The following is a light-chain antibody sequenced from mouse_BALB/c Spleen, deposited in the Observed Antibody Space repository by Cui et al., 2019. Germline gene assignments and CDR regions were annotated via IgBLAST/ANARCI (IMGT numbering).Light chain of an antibody. Sequence: DIVMTKSHKFMSTSVGDRVSITCKASQDVGTAVAWYQQKPGQSPKLLIYWASTRHTGVPDLFTGSGSGTDFTLTISNVQSEDLADYFCQQYSSYPWTFGGGTKLEIK. CDR3: QQYSSYPWT. V-gene: IGKV6-23*01. J-gene: IGKJ1*01. CDR1: QDVGTA. CDR2: WAS.